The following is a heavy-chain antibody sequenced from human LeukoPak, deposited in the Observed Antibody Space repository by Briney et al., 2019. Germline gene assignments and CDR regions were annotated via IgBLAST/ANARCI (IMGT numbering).Heavy chain of an antibody. CDR2: ISGSGGGT. D-gene: IGHD3-10*01. Sequence: GGSLRLSSAPSGFIFKNYAMTWVRQAPGKGLEWVSSISGSGGGTYYAGSVKGRFTVSRDDSKNTMYLQMNSLRAEETAVYYCAKRVDGAGSRGGAFDAWGQGTMVTVSS. V-gene: IGHV3-23*01. CDR3: AKRVDGAGSRGGAFDA. CDR1: GFIFKNYA. J-gene: IGHJ3*01.